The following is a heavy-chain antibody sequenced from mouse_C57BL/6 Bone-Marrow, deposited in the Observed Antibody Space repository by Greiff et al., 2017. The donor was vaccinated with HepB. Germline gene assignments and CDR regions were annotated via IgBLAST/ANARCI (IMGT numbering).Heavy chain of an antibody. CDR2: ISDGGSYT. J-gene: IGHJ2*01. Sequence: EVQLVESGGGLVKRGGSLKLYLSSCGFTFSRSSLAWVRHTPEKRLEWVATISDGGSYTYYPDNVKGRFTISRDNAKNNLYLQMSHLKSEDTAMYYCARGWDDGYYYFDYWGQGTTLTVSS. CDR3: ARGWDDGYYYFDY. D-gene: IGHD2-3*01. V-gene: IGHV5-4*01. CDR1: GFTFSRSS.